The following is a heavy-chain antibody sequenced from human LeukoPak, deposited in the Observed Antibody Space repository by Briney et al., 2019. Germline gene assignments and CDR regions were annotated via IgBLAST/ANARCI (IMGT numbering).Heavy chain of an antibody. Sequence: GGSLRLSCAASGFTFSSYWMSWVRQAPGKGLEWVANIKQDGSEKYYVDSVKGRFTISRDNAKNSLYLQMNSLRAEDTAVYYCAREMWDFDWSSWLDYWGQGTLVTVSS. CDR1: GFTFSSYW. CDR2: IKQDGSEK. D-gene: IGHD3-9*01. J-gene: IGHJ4*02. V-gene: IGHV3-7*01. CDR3: AREMWDFDWSSWLDY.